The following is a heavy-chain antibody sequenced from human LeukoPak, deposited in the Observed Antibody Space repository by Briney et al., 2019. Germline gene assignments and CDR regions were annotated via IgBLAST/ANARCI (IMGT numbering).Heavy chain of an antibody. Sequence: GASVKVSCKASGGTFSSYAISWVRQAPGQGLEWMGGIIPIFGTANYAQKFQGRVTITADESTSTAYMELSSLRSEDTAVYYCARIFDTTGYLHDAFDIWGQGTMVTVSS. J-gene: IGHJ3*02. CDR1: GGTFSSYA. CDR3: ARIFDTTGYLHDAFDI. D-gene: IGHD3-22*01. CDR2: IIPIFGTA. V-gene: IGHV1-69*13.